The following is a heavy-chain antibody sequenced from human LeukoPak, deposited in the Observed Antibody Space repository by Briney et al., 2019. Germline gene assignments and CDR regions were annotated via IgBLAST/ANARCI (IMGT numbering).Heavy chain of an antibody. Sequence: SETLSLTCAVYGGSFSGYYWSWIRQPPGKGLEWIGEINHSGSTNFNPSLKSRVTISVDTSQNQFSLKLSSVTAADTAVYYCATPGSGWLDYWGQGTLVTFSS. CDR1: GGSFSGYY. J-gene: IGHJ4*02. CDR3: ATPGSGWLDY. D-gene: IGHD6-19*01. V-gene: IGHV4-34*01. CDR2: INHSGST.